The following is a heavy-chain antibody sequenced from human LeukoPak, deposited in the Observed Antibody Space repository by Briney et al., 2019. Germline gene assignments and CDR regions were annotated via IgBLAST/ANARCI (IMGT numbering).Heavy chain of an antibody. CDR1: GGSFSAYY. CDR3: ARGPTISDTGYFDY. V-gene: IGHV4-34*01. J-gene: IGHJ4*02. D-gene: IGHD1-1*01. CDR2: INHRGDT. Sequence: AETLSRSCAVYGGSFSAYYWSWIRQSPGKGLEWIAEINHRGDTNYNPSVKSRVSISVDTSKNQFSLKVTSLTAADTAVYYCARGPTISDTGYFDYWGQGTLVTVSS.